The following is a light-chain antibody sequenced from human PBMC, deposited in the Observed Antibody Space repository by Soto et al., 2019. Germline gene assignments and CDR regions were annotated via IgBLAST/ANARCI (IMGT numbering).Light chain of an antibody. Sequence: EIVLTQSPATLSLSPGERATLSCRASQSVSSSLAWYQQKPGQAPRLLIYDASNRATGIPARFSGSGSGTDFTLTISSLEPEEVAVYYCQQRSNGPQTFGQGPKVDIK. V-gene: IGKV3-11*01. CDR3: QQRSNGPQT. CDR1: QSVSSS. CDR2: DAS. J-gene: IGKJ1*01.